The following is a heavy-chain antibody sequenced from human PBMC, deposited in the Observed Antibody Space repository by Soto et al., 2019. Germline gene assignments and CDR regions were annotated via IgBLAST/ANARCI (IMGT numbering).Heavy chain of an antibody. CDR2: ISKGGTNK. CDR3: ARDRSAYYYGSGPQFCGMDV. V-gene: IGHV3-30*03. J-gene: IGHJ6*02. D-gene: IGHD3-10*01. CDR1: GFTFRNYG. Sequence: PGGSLRLSCTASGFTFRNYGMHWVRQAPGKGLEWVAVISKGGTNKYYADSVKGRFTISRDDSKNTLYLQMNSLRAEDTAVYYCARDRSAYYYGSGPQFCGMDVWGQGTTVTVAS.